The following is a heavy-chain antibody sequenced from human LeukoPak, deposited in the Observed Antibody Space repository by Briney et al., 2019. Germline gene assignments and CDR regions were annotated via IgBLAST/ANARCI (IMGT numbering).Heavy chain of an antibody. CDR1: GGTFSSYA. V-gene: IGHV1-69*04. CDR2: IIPILGIA. Sequence: ASVKVSCKASGGTFSSYAISWVRQAPGQGLEWMGRIIPILGIANYAQKFQGRVTITADKSTSTAYMELSSLRSEDTAVYYCARESGGSYSWWFDPWGQGTLVTVSS. J-gene: IGHJ5*02. CDR3: ARESGGSYSWWFDP. D-gene: IGHD1-26*01.